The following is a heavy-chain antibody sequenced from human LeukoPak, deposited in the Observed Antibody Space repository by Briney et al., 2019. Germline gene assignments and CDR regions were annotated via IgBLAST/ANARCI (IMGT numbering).Heavy chain of an antibody. V-gene: IGHV3-66*01. J-gene: IGHJ6*02. CDR1: GFTFSSYA. CDR2: IYSGGST. CDR3: ARDFGPRARVDYYYYHGMDV. Sequence: GGSLRLSCAASGFTFSSYAMSWVRQAPGKGLEWVSVIYSGGSTYYADSVKGRFTISRDNSKNTLYLQMNSLRAEDTAVYYCARDFGPRARVDYYYYHGMDVWGQGTTVTVSS. D-gene: IGHD3-3*01.